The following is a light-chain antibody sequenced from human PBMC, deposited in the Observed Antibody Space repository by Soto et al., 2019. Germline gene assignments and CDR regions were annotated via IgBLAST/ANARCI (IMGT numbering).Light chain of an antibody. CDR2: EVS. CDR1: NKDVGAYDY. J-gene: IGLJ1*01. CDR3: SSYTSSSTRV. Sequence: QSVLTQPASVSGSPGQSITISCLGTNKDVGAYDYVSWYQQHPDKAPKLMIYEVSNRPSGVSNRFSGSKSVNTATLTISGLQADDEADYYCSSYTSSSTRVFGTGTKVTVL. V-gene: IGLV2-14*03.